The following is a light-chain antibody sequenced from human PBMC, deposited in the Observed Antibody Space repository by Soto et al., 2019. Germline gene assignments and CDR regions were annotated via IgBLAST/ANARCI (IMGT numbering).Light chain of an antibody. Sequence: EIVMTQSPGTLSVSPGERATLSCRASQSVSSNLAWYQQKPGQAPRLLIYGASTRATGIPARFSGSGSGTEFTLTISSLQSEAFAVYCCQQYNNWPQTFGQGTKLEIK. V-gene: IGKV3-15*01. CDR3: QQYNNWPQT. CDR1: QSVSSN. CDR2: GAS. J-gene: IGKJ2*01.